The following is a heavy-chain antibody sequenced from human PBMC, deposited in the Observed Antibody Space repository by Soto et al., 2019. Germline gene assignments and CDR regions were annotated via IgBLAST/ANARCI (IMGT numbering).Heavy chain of an antibody. CDR1: GFTFSSYG. CDR3: AKDGYSSGVEGWFDP. J-gene: IGHJ5*02. D-gene: IGHD6-19*01. CDR2: ISYDGSNK. Sequence: QVQLVESGGGVVQPGRSLRLSCAASGFTFSSYGMHWVRQAPGKGLEWVAVISYDGSNKYYADSVKGRFTISRDNSKKTLYLQMNSLRAEDTAVYYCAKDGYSSGVEGWFDPWGQGTLVTVSS. V-gene: IGHV3-30*18.